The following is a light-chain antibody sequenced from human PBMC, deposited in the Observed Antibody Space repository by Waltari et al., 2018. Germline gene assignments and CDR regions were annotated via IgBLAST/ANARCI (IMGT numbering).Light chain of an antibody. CDR2: YNS. CDR3: QVWDISTDHLYV. CDR1: KMGSKR. J-gene: IGLJ1*01. Sequence: SYVLTQPPSVSVAPGQTARITCGGDKMGSKRVHRYQQKPGQAPVEVIYYNSDRPLGIPERFSGSSSGNTATLTISRVEVEDEADYFCQVWDISTDHLYVFGTGTMVTV. V-gene: IGLV3-21*04.